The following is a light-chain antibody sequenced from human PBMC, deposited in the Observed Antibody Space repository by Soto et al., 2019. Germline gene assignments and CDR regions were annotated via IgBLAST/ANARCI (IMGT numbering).Light chain of an antibody. J-gene: IGKJ3*01. Sequence: EIVLTQSPGTLSLSPGERATLSCRASQSVSSSYLAWYQQKPGPAPRLLVYAASSRATGIPDRFSGSGSGTDFTLTIIRLEPEDFAVYYCQQYGSSLFTFGPGTKVDIK. CDR2: AAS. CDR3: QQYGSSLFT. V-gene: IGKV3-20*01. CDR1: QSVSSSY.